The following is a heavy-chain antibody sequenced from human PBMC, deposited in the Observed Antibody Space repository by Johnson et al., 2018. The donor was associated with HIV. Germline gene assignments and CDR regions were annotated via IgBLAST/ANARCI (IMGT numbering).Heavy chain of an antibody. V-gene: IGHV3-30*02. CDR1: GFTFSSYG. CDR3: ATPIIPTDRAFDI. CDR2: IRYDGSNK. D-gene: IGHD1-14*01. Sequence: QVQLVESGGGVVQPGGSLRLSCAASGFTFSSYGMHWVRQAPGKGLEWVAFIRYDGSNKYYADSVKGRFTISRDTSKNTLYLQMNNMSAEDPALYYCATPIIPTDRAFDIWGQGTMVTVSS. J-gene: IGHJ3*02.